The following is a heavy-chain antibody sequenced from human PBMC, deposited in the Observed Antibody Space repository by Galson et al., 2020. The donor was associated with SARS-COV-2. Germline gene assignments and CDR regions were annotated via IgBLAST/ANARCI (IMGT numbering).Heavy chain of an antibody. J-gene: IGHJ4*02. CDR2: IYYSGNT. Sequence: ASETLSLTYSVSGYLISSGYYWGWVRQPPGKGLEWIANIYYSGNTYYNASLKSRATISVDTSKNQFSLRLSSVTAADTAVYYCARIGISGDSYFDYWGQGTLVTVSS. D-gene: IGHD3-10*01. CDR3: ARIGISGDSYFDY. V-gene: IGHV4-38-2*02. CDR1: GYLISSGYY.